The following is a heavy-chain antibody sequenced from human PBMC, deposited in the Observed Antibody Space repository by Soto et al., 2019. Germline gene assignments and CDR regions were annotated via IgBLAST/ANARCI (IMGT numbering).Heavy chain of an antibody. J-gene: IGHJ4*02. D-gene: IGHD6-19*01. Sequence: PSETLSLTCSVSGDSISNSRFYWAWIRQPPGEGLEWIGSIYHTGNAYYNPSLKSRVTISVDTSKNQFSLKLTSVTAADTAVYYCARDPVGIAVAHGDYWGQGTLVTVSS. V-gene: IGHV4-39*02. CDR3: ARDPVGIAVAHGDY. CDR1: GDSISNSRFY. CDR2: IYHTGNA.